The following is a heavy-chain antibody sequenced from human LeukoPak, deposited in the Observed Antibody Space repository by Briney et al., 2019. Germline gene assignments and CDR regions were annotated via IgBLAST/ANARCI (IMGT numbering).Heavy chain of an antibody. D-gene: IGHD6-6*01. CDR1: GGSISSHY. CDR3: AGETQLALFDY. CDR2: IYYSGST. Sequence: SETLSLTCTVSGGSISSHYWSWIRQPPGKGLEWIGYIYYSGSTNHNPSLKSRVSISVDTSKNQFSLKLSSVTAADTAVYYCAGETQLALFDYWGQGTLVTVSS. V-gene: IGHV4-59*11. J-gene: IGHJ4*02.